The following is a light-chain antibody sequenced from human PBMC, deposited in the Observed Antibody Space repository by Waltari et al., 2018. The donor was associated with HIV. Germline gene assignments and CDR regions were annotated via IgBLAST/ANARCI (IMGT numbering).Light chain of an antibody. CDR1: SSNIGSNY. CDR3: ATWDDTLSGPV. CDR2: RNN. V-gene: IGLV1-47*01. J-gene: IGLJ2*01. Sequence: QSVLTQAPSASGTPGQRVTISCSGTSSNIGSNYVYWYHQFPGTAPNLLIYRNNQRPSGVPDRFSGSKSGTSASLAISGLRSEDEADHYCATWDDTLSGPVFGGGTKLTVL.